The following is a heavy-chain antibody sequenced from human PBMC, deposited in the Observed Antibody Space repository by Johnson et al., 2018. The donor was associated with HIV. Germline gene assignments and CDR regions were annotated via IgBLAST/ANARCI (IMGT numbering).Heavy chain of an antibody. J-gene: IGHJ3*02. CDR3: ASQGAPAFDI. CDR1: GFTFSSYW. V-gene: IGHV3-30*03. Sequence: QVQLVESGGGVVQPGGSLRLSCAASGFTFSSYWMSWVRQAPGKGLEWVTVISYDGSNKYYADSVKGRFTISRDNSKNTLYLQMNSLRAEDTAVYYCASQGAPAFDIWGQGTMVTVSS. CDR2: ISYDGSNK.